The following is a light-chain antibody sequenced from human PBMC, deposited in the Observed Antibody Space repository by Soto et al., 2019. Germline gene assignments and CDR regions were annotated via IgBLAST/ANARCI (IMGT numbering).Light chain of an antibody. J-gene: IGKJ2*01. CDR2: GIS. Sequence: ENVLTQSPDTLSLSPGDGATLSCRASQRVTNNFFAWYQQRPGQAPRLLIYGISNRATGIPDRFSGSGSGTDFTLIISRLEPEDFVVYYCQQYITLPHTFGQGTKLEVK. V-gene: IGKV3-20*01. CDR1: QRVTNNF. CDR3: QQYITLPHT.